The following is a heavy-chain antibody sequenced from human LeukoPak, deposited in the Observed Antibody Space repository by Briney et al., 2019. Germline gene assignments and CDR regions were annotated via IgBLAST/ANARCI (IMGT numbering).Heavy chain of an antibody. CDR2: IDHIGRS. V-gene: IGHV4-34*01. CDR3: ARPRPCSATICSGYKDV. D-gene: IGHD5-12*01. CDR1: GESLSGFY. J-gene: IGHJ6*04. Sequence: SETLSLTCAVYGESLSGFYWTWIRQPPGKGLELVGEIDHIGRSNYNPSLKSRVALSVDRSKNQFFLKLNSVTAADTAVYFCARPRPCSATICSGYKDVWGRGTTVIVSS.